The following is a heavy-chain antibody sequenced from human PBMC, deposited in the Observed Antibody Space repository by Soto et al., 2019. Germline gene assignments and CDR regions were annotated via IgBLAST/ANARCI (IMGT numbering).Heavy chain of an antibody. CDR1: GGSISSSNW. D-gene: IGHD2-8*01. V-gene: IGHV4-4*02. Sequence: PSETLSLTCAVSGGSISSSNWWSWVRQPPGKGLEWIGEIYHSGSANYNPSLKSRVTISVDKSKNQFSLKLSSVTAADTAVYYCARDRTHYCTNGVCPLSNWFDPWGQGTLVTVSS. J-gene: IGHJ5*02. CDR3: ARDRTHYCTNGVCPLSNWFDP. CDR2: IYHSGSA.